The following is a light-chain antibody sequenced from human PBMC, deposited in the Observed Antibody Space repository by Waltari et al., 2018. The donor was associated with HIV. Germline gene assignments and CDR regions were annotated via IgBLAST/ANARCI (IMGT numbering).Light chain of an antibody. CDR2: DVS. V-gene: IGLV2-14*01. J-gene: IGLJ1*01. CDR1: SSDIRGYNF. CDR3: SSYTSSSTLFV. Sequence: QSALTQPASVSGSPGQSITLPCTGASSDIRGYNFVSWYQQHPGKAPKLMIYDVSNRPSGVSNRFSGSKSGNTASLTISGLQAEDEADYYCSSYTSSSTLFVFGTGTKVTVL.